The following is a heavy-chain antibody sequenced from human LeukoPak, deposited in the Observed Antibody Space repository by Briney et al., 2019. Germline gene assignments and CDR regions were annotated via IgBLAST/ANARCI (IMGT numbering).Heavy chain of an antibody. J-gene: IGHJ6*02. V-gene: IGHV3-9*01. CDR3: AKESDYGEVGRYYGMDV. CDR1: GFTFDDYA. D-gene: IGHD4-17*01. Sequence: GGSLRLSCAASGFTFDDYAMHWVRQAPGKGLEWVSGISWNSGSIGYADSVKGRFTISRDNAKNSLYLQMNSLRAEDTAVYYCAKESDYGEVGRYYGMDVWGQGTTVTVSS. CDR2: ISWNSGSI.